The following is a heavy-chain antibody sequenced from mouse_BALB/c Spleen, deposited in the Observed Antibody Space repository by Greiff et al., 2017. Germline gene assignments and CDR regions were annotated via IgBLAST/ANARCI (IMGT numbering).Heavy chain of an antibody. CDR3: TRRGYYAMDY. CDR2: IRLKSNNYAT. CDR1: GFTFSNYW. J-gene: IGHJ4*01. V-gene: IGHV6-6*02. Sequence: EVKLMESGGGLVQPGGSMKLSCVASGFTFSNYWMNWVRQSPEKGLEWVAEIRLKSNNYATHYAESVKGRFTISRDDSKSSVYLQMNNLRAEDTGIYYCTRRGYYAMDYWGQGTSVTVSS.